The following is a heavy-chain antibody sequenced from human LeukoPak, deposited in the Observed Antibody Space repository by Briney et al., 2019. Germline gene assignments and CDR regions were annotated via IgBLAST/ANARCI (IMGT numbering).Heavy chain of an antibody. CDR3: VVVVPAAILYYYYYMDV. D-gene: IGHD2-2*01. V-gene: IGHV4-39*01. CDR1: GGSISSSSYY. J-gene: IGHJ6*03. Sequence: SETLSLTCTVSGGSISSSSYYWGWIRQPPGKGLEWIGSIYYSGSTYYNPSLKSRVTISVDTSKNQFSLKLSSVTAADTAVYYCVVVVPAAILYYYYYMDVWGKGTTVTVSS. CDR2: IYYSGST.